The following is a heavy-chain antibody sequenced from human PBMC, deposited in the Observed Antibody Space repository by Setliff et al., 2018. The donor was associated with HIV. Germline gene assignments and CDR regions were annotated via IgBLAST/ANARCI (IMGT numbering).Heavy chain of an antibody. V-gene: IGHV4-39*01. CDR2: IYYSGST. J-gene: IGHJ4*02. D-gene: IGHD6-13*01. Sequence: KPSETLSLTCTVSGGSISSSSYYWGWIRQPPGKGLEWIGSIYYSGSTYYNPSLKSRVTISVDTSKNQFSLKLSSVTAADTAVYYCARHDLVLAAAAVLDYWGQGTLVTVSS. CDR1: GGSISSSSYY. CDR3: ARHDLVLAAAAVLDY.